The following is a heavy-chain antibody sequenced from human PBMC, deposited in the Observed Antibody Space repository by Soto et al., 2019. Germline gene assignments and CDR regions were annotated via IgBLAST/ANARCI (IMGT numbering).Heavy chain of an antibody. D-gene: IGHD3-3*01. CDR3: ARGAWGGSRADDAFDI. J-gene: IGHJ3*02. V-gene: IGHV1-8*01. Sequence: GASVKVSCKASGYTFTSYDINWVRQATGQGLEWMGWMNPNSGNTGYAQKFQGRVTMTRNTSISTAYMELSSLRSEDTAVYYCARGAWGGSRADDAFDIWGQGTMVTVSS. CDR1: GYTFTSYD. CDR2: MNPNSGNT.